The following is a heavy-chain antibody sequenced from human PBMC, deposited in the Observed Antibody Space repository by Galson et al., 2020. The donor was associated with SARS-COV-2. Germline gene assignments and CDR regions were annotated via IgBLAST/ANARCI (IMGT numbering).Heavy chain of an antibody. CDR3: ASIWRDIVVVPAAHPR. CDR2: ISSSSSYI. Sequence: GESLKISCAASGFTFSSYSMNWVRQAPGKGLEWVSSISSSSSYIYYADSVKGRFTISRDNAKNSLYLQMNSLRAEDTAVYYCASIWRDIVVVPAAHPRWGQGTMVTVSS. V-gene: IGHV3-21*01. CDR1: GFTFSSYS. J-gene: IGHJ3*01. D-gene: IGHD2-2*01.